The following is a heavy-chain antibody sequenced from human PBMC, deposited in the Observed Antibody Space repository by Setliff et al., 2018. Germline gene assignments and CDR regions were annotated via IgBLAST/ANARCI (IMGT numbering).Heavy chain of an antibody. Sequence: PGGSLRLSCVTSGFTFSTYWMHWVRQAPGQGLVWVARISTDGSSITYADSVKGRFTISRDNARNTLYLQMNSLTAEDTAVYYCARVGSKPQLGWFDPWRQGTLVTVSS. V-gene: IGHV3-74*03. D-gene: IGHD1-26*01. CDR2: ISTDGSSI. CDR3: ARVGSKPQLGWFDP. J-gene: IGHJ5*02. CDR1: GFTFSTYW.